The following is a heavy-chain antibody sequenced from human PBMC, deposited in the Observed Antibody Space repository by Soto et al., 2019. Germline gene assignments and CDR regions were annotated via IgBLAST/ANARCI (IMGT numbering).Heavy chain of an antibody. D-gene: IGHD3-3*01. Sequence: GSGPTLVNTTQTLTLTCNLSGFSLRTPGVGVAWIRQPPGKALEWLALIYWDDDKRYSPSLKNRLTITKDTSRNQLVLTMTNMDPVDTATYYCTHRGHDFWSRRNAWFYPWGQGTLVTVSS. CDR2: IYWDDDK. J-gene: IGHJ5*02. CDR1: GFSLRTPGVG. CDR3: THRGHDFWSRRNAWFYP. V-gene: IGHV2-5*02.